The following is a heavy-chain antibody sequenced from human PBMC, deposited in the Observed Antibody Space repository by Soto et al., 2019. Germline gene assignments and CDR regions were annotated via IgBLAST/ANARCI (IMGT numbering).Heavy chain of an antibody. V-gene: IGHV2-5*02. J-gene: IGHJ6*02. CDR2: IYWDDDK. D-gene: IGHD2-21*02. CDR1: GFSLSTSGVG. CDR3: IQSRCGGDCLQSYASHYYYGMDV. Sequence: QITLKESGPTLVKPTQTLTLTCTFSGFSLSTSGVGVGWIRQPPGKALEWLALIYWDDDKRYNPSLRSRLTISKATSKNQVVLTMTNMDHVDTAPYHCIQSRCGGDCLQSYASHYYYGMDVWGQGTTVTVSS.